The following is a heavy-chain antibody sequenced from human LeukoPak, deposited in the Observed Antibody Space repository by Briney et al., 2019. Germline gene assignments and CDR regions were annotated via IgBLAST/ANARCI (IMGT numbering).Heavy chain of an antibody. CDR3: ARGHSNPYGHNSDY. CDR1: GDSISRYY. V-gene: IGHV4-59*01. CDR2: IYDTGST. D-gene: IGHD4-17*01. J-gene: IGHJ4*02. Sequence: PSETLSLTCTVSGDSISRYYWSWIRPPPGRGLEWIGFIYDTGSTNYNPSLKSRVTISRDTAKNQVSLQLTSVSAADTAVYYCARGHSNPYGHNSDYWGRGNLVTVSS.